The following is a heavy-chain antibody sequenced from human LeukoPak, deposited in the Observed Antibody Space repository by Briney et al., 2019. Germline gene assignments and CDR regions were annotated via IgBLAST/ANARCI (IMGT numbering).Heavy chain of an antibody. CDR1: GFTFSSYA. D-gene: IGHD2-2*01. CDR3: AKDIYCSSTSCNFDY. V-gene: IGHV3-23*01. J-gene: IGHJ4*02. CDR2: ISGGGGST. Sequence: GGSLRLSCAASGFTFSSYAMSWVRQAPGKGLEWVSAISGGGGSTYYADSVKGRFTISRDNSKNTLYLQMNSLRAEDTAVYYCAKDIYCSSTSCNFDYWGQGTLVTVSS.